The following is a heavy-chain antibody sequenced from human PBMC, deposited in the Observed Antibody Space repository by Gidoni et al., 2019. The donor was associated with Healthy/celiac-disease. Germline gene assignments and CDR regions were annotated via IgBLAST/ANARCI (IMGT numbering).Heavy chain of an antibody. V-gene: IGHV4-30-2*01. D-gene: IGHD4-17*01. J-gene: IGHJ6*03. Sequence: QLQLQESGSGLVKPSQILSLTCAVSGGSLSSGGYSWSWIRQPPGKGLEWIGYIYHSGSTYYNPSLKSRVTISVDRSKNQFSLKLSSVTAADTAVYYCARGLNDYGDYPRFGYYYYMDVWGKGTTVTVSS. CDR3: ARGLNDYGDYPRFGYYYYMDV. CDR2: IYHSGST. CDR1: GGSLSSGGYS.